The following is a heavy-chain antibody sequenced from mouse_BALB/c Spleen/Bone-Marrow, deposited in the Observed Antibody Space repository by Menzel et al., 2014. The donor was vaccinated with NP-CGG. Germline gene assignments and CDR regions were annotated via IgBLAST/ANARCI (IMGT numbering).Heavy chain of an antibody. J-gene: IGHJ3*01. CDR1: GFNIKDTY. CDR2: IDPANGNT. CDR3: ASYYYGSSSFAY. D-gene: IGHD1-1*01. V-gene: IGHV14-3*02. Sequence: VQLKESGAELVKPGASVKLSCTASGFNIKDTYMHWAKQRPEQGLEWIGRIDPANGNTKYDPKFQGKATITADTSSNTAYLQLSSLTSEDTAVYYCASYYYGSSSFAYWGQGTLVTVSA.